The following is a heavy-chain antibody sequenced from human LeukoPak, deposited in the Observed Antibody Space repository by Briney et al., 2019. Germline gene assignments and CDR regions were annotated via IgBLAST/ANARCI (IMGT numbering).Heavy chain of an antibody. D-gene: IGHD5-18*01. J-gene: IGHJ5*02. Sequence: PSETLSLTCTVSGGSISNYYCSWIRQPAGKGLEWIGRIYTSGSTNYNPSLKSRVTMSVDTSKNQFSLKLSSVTAADTAVYYCARGAYSYGYFDPWGQGTLVTVSS. CDR1: GGSISNYY. CDR3: ARGAYSYGYFDP. V-gene: IGHV4-4*07. CDR2: IYTSGST.